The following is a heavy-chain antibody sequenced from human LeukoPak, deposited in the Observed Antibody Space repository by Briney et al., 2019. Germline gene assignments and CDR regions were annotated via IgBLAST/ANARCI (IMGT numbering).Heavy chain of an antibody. Sequence: TGGSLRLSCAASGFTFSSYWMHWVRQAPGKGLVWVSRIQSDGSSASYAESVKGRFTISRDNAKNTLYLQMSSLRAEDTAIYYCARGYFYDSSAYGSFGAYWGQGTLVTVSS. J-gene: IGHJ4*02. CDR2: IQSDGSSA. D-gene: IGHD3-22*01. CDR3: ARGYFYDSSAYGSFGAY. V-gene: IGHV3-74*01. CDR1: GFTFSSYW.